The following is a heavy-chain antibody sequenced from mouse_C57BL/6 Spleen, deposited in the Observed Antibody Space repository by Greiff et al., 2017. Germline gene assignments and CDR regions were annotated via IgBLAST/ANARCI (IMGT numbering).Heavy chain of an antibody. CDR1: GYTFTSYW. Sequence: QVQLQQPGAELVKPGASVKLSCKASGYTFTSYWMHWVKQRPGQGLEWIGMIHPNSGSTNYNEKFKSKATLTVDKSSSTAYMQLSSLTSEDSAVXYCGFTTVVARDFDVWGTGTTVTVSS. CDR2: IHPNSGST. CDR3: GFTTVVARDFDV. D-gene: IGHD1-1*01. V-gene: IGHV1-64*01. J-gene: IGHJ1*03.